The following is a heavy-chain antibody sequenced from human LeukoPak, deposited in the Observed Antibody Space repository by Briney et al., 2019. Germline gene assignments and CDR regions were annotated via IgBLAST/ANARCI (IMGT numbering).Heavy chain of an antibody. CDR3: ARSLLPPYYYYMDV. CDR2: INPNSGGT. J-gene: IGHJ6*03. D-gene: IGHD2-15*01. V-gene: IGHV1-2*02. Sequence: GASVKVSCKASGYTFTGYYMHWVRQAPGQELEWMGWINPNSGGTNYAQKFQGRVTMTRDTSISTAYMELSRLRSDDTAVYYCARSLLPPYYYYMDVWGKGTTVTVSS. CDR1: GYTFTGYY.